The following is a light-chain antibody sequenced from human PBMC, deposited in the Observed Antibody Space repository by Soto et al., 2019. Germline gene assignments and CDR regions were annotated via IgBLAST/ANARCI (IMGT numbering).Light chain of an antibody. CDR3: SSYTSSSTLEV. CDR1: SSDVGGYNY. CDR2: EVS. V-gene: IGLV2-14*01. Sequence: QSVLPQPASVSGSPGQSITLSCTGTSSDVGGYNYVSWYQQHPGKAPKLMIYEVSNRPSGVSNRFSGSKSGNTASLTISGLQAEDEADYYCSSYTSSSTLEVFGGGTQLTVL. J-gene: IGLJ2*01.